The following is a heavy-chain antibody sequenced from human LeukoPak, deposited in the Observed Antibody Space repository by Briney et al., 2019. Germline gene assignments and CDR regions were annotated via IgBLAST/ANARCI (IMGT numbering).Heavy chain of an antibody. CDR1: GFTFSSYG. J-gene: IGHJ4*02. CDR2: ISYDGSNK. CDR3: ARDLEY. V-gene: IGHV3-30*03. Sequence: PGGSLRLSCAASGFTFSSYGMHWVRQAPGKGLEWVAVISYDGSNKYYADSVKGRFTISRDNSKNTLYLQMNSLRAEDTAVYYCARDLEYWGQGTLVTVSS.